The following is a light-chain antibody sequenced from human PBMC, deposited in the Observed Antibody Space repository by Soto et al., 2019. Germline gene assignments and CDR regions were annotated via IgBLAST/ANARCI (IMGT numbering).Light chain of an antibody. V-gene: IGKV3-11*01. Sequence: EIVLTQSPATLSLSPGERATLSCRATQSVSRFLAWYQQKPGQAPRLLIYDASNRATGIPARFSGSGSGTDFTLTISSLEPEDFAVYYCQQRINWPPGSFGQGTKVEIK. J-gene: IGKJ1*01. CDR3: QQRINWPPGS. CDR2: DAS. CDR1: QSVSRF.